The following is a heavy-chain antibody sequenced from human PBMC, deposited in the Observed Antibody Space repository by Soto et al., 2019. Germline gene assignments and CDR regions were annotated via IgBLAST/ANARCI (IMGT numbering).Heavy chain of an antibody. CDR2: INSDGSST. D-gene: IGHD6-13*01. Sequence: EVQLVESGGGLVQPGGSLRLSCAASGFTFSSYWMHWVRQAPGKGLVWVSRINSDGSSTSYADSLKGRFTISRDNAKNTLYLQMNSLRAEDTAVYYCARAGPGIAAAEFDYWGQGTLVTVSS. V-gene: IGHV3-74*01. CDR3: ARAGPGIAAAEFDY. CDR1: GFTFSSYW. J-gene: IGHJ4*02.